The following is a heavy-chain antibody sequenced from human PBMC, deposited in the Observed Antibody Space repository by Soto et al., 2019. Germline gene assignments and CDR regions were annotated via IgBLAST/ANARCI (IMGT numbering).Heavy chain of an antibody. V-gene: IGHV3-7*01. D-gene: IGHD2-8*01. J-gene: IGHJ3*02. Sequence: EVQLMESGGGLVQPGGSLRLSCAASGFTFSSYWMSWVRQAPGKGLEWVANIKQDGSEKYYVDSVKGRFTISRDNAKNSLYLQMNSLRAEDTAVYYCARDGVWSADDAFDIWGQGTMVTVSS. CDR3: ARDGVWSADDAFDI. CDR2: IKQDGSEK. CDR1: GFTFSSYW.